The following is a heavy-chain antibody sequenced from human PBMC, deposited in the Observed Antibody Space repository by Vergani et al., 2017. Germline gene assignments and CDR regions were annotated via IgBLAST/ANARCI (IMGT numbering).Heavy chain of an antibody. D-gene: IGHD3-9*01. Sequence: QVQLVQSGAEVKKPGASVKVSCKASGYTFTSYGISWVRQAPGQGLEWMGWISAYNGNTNYAQKLQGRVTMTTDTSTSTAYMELRSLRSDDTAVYYCARESAYFSELFDHAPPHPFDYWGQGTLVTVSS. CDR3: ARESAYFSELFDHAPPHPFDY. CDR1: GYTFTSYG. V-gene: IGHV1-18*04. J-gene: IGHJ4*02. CDR2: ISAYNGNT.